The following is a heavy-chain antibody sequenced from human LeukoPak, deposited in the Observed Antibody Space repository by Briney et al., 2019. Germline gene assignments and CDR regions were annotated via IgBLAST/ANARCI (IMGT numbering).Heavy chain of an antibody. V-gene: IGHV3-74*01. Sequence: PGGSLRLSCAASGFTFSSYWMHWVRQAPGKGLVWVSRINSDGSSTSYADSVRGRFTISRDNSKNTLYLQMNSLRAEDTAVYYCAKSAEPYSSSWYGHSMDVWGKGTTVTVSS. D-gene: IGHD6-13*01. CDR2: INSDGSST. J-gene: IGHJ6*04. CDR3: AKSAEPYSSSWYGHSMDV. CDR1: GFTFSSYW.